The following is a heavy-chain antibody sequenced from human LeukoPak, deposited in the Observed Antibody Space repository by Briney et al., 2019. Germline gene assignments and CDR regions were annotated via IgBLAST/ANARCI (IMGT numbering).Heavy chain of an antibody. V-gene: IGHV1-46*01. CDR2: INPTGGST. CDR1: GYTFTSYY. CDR3: ARGWVGYSYGDHFDY. D-gene: IGHD5-18*01. Sequence: ASVKVSCKASGYTFTSYYMHWVRQAPGQGLEWMGLINPTGGSTGYAQKLQGRVTMTRDMSTSTVYMELSSLRSEDTAVYYCARGWVGYSYGDHFDYWGQGTLVTVSS. J-gene: IGHJ4*02.